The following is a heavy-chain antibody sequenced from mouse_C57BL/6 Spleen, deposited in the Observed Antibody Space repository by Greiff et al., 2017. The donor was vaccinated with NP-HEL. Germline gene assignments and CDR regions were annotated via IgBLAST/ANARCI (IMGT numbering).Heavy chain of an antibody. CDR3: ARGAVVAKADY. V-gene: IGHV5-4*01. Sequence: EVHLVESGGGLVKPGGSLKLSCAASGFTFSSYAMSWVRQTPEKRLEWVATISDGGSYTYYPDNVKGRFTISRDNANNNLYLQMSHLKSEDTAVYYCARGAVVAKADYWGQGTTLTVSS. CDR2: ISDGGSYT. J-gene: IGHJ2*01. D-gene: IGHD1-1*01. CDR1: GFTFSSYA.